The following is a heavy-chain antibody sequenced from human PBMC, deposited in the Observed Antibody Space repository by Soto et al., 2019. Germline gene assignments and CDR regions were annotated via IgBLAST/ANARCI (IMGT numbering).Heavy chain of an antibody. V-gene: IGHV1-18*01. CDR3: ARPKNTFGGVYYYYGMDV. CDR1: GYTFTSYG. D-gene: IGHD3-16*01. J-gene: IGHJ6*02. Sequence: ASVKVSCKASGYTFTSYGISWVRQAPGQGLEWMGWISAYNGNTNYAQKLQGRVTMTTDTSTSTAYMELRSLRSDDTAVYYCARPKNTFGGVYYYYGMDVWGQGTTVTVSS. CDR2: ISAYNGNT.